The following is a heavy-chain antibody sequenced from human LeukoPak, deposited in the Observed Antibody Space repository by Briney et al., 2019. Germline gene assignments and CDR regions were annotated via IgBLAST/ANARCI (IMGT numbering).Heavy chain of an antibody. CDR1: GGTFSSYA. J-gene: IGHJ4*02. CDR3: ASRALGYSSGWYHY. Sequence: VASVKVSCKASGGTFSSYAISWVRQAPGQGLEWMGGIIPIFGTANYAQKFQGRVTITADESTSTAYMELSSLRSEDTAVYYCASRALGYSSGWYHYWDQGTLVTVSS. V-gene: IGHV1-69*01. D-gene: IGHD6-19*01. CDR2: IIPIFGTA.